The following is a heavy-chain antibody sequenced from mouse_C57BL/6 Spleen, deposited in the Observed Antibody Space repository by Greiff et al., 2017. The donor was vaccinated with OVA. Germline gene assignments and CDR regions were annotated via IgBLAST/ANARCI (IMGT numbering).Heavy chain of an antibody. Sequence: EVKLQESGPGLVKPSQSLSLTCSVTGYSITSGYYWNWIRQFPGNKLEWMGYISYDGSNNYNPSLKNRISITRDTSKNQFFLKLNSVTTEDTATYYCARWFPDYWGQGTTLTVSS. CDR2: ISYDGSN. V-gene: IGHV3-6*01. CDR1: GYSITSGYY. D-gene: IGHD2-2*01. J-gene: IGHJ2*01. CDR3: ARWFPDY.